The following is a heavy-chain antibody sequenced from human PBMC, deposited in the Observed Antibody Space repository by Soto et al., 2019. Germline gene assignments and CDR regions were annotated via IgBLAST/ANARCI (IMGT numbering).Heavy chain of an antibody. V-gene: IGHV4-34*01. CDR3: ARVTSAYYGSGSYFWFDP. CDR1: GGSFSGYY. Sequence: SETLSLTCAVYGGSFSGYYWSWIRQPPGKGLEWIGEINHSGSTNYNPSLKSRVTISVDTSKNQFSLKLSSVTAADTAVYYFARVTSAYYGSGSYFWFDPWGQGTLVTVSS. D-gene: IGHD3-10*01. CDR2: INHSGST. J-gene: IGHJ5*02.